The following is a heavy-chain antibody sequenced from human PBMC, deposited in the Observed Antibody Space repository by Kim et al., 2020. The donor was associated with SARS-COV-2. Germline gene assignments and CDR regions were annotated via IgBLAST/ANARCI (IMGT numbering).Heavy chain of an antibody. CDR1: GFTFSNYG. CDR3: AKGPDFGY. CDR2: ITSGGGNT. J-gene: IGHJ4*02. Sequence: GGSLRLSCAASGFTFSNYGMSWVRQAPGKGLEWVSVITSGGGNTYYADSVKGRFTISRDSSKDTLYLQMNSLRAEDTAVYYCAKGPDFGYWGQGTLVTVSS. V-gene: IGHV3-23*01.